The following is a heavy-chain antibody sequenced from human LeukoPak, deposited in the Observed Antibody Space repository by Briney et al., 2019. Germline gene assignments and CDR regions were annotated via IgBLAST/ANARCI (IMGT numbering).Heavy chain of an antibody. D-gene: IGHD2-21*01. CDR3: ARDYSLWWLTN. J-gene: IGHJ4*02. CDR2: ITPDGSGT. V-gene: IGHV3-74*01. CDR1: GFTFSSYW. Sequence: GGSLRLSCVGSGFTFSSYWMTWVRQAPGKGLVWVSRITPDGSGTIYADSVKGRFTISRDNAKNTLYLQMNSLRAEDTAVYYCARDYSLWWLTNWGQGTLVTVSS.